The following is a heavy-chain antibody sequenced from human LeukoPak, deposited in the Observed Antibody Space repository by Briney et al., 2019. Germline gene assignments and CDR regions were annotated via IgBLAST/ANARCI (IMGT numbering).Heavy chain of an antibody. V-gene: IGHV3-7*04. CDR2: IKQDGSKK. CDR1: GFPFSSYW. J-gene: IGHJ4*02. CDR3: TRVGYIDEGIDY. Sequence: GGSLRLSCVASGFPFSSYWMTWVRQSPGKGLEWVANIKQDGSKKSYVDSVKGRFTISRDNAKNSLYLQMNSLRAEDTAIYYCTRVGYIDEGIDYWGQGTLVTVSS. D-gene: IGHD5-24*01.